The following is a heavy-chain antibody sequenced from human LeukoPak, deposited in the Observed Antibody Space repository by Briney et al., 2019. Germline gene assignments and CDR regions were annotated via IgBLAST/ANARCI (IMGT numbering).Heavy chain of an antibody. CDR3: ARGLRNRSSGTRFDVFDI. Sequence: SETLSLTCIVSGYSISGPYYWSWIRQPAGKGLEWIGRIYTSGSTNYNPSLKSRVTMSVDTSKNQFSLKLSSVTAADTAVYYCARGLRNRSSGTRFDVFDIWGQGTMVTVSS. J-gene: IGHJ3*02. V-gene: IGHV4-4*07. D-gene: IGHD6-6*01. CDR1: GYSISGPYY. CDR2: IYTSGST.